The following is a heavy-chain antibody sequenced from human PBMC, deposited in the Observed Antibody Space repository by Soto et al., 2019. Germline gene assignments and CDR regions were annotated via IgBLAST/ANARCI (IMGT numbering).Heavy chain of an antibody. J-gene: IGHJ6*03. CDR3: ARVDRSSPYYYMDV. D-gene: IGHD6-6*01. CDR1: GFTITNYG. Sequence: VASVKVSCKASGFTITNYGIHWVRRAPGQRLEWMGWINAGNGNTKYSQKFQGRVTITRDTSASTAYMELSSLTSEDTAVYYCARVDRSSPYYYMDVWGKGTTVTVSS. CDR2: INAGNGNT. V-gene: IGHV1-3*01.